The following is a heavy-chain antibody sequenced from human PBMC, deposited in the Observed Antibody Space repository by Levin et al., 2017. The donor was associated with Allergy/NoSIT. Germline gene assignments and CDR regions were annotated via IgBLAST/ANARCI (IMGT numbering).Heavy chain of an antibody. V-gene: IGHV3-21*01. CDR1: GFTFSSYS. D-gene: IGHD3-10*01. J-gene: IGHJ6*02. CDR2: ISSSSSYI. Sequence: SCAASGFTFSSYSMNWVRQAPGKGLEWVSSISSSSSYIYYADSVKGRFTISRDNAKNSLYLQMNSLRAEDTAVYYCARDLVRGSFYYYGMDVWGQGTTVTVSS. CDR3: ARDLVRGSFYYYGMDV.